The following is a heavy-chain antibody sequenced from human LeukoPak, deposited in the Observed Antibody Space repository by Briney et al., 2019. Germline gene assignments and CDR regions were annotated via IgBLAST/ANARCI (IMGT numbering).Heavy chain of an antibody. Sequence: GGSLRLSCAASGFTFSSYAMSWVRQAPGKGLEWVSGISGSSGSTYSADSVKGRFTIPRDNSKNTLSLQMNSLRAEDTAVYYWARGYYYDSSEYYFDYWGQGTLVTVSS. J-gene: IGHJ4*02. D-gene: IGHD3-22*01. CDR1: GFTFSSYA. CDR3: ARGYYYDSSEYYFDY. V-gene: IGHV3-23*01. CDR2: ISGSSGST.